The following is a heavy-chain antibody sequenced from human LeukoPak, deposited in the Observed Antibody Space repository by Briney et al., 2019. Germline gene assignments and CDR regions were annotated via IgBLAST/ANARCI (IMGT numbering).Heavy chain of an antibody. CDR3: TRDLVS. V-gene: IGHV3-30*03. Sequence: GGSLRLSCAASGFTFSSYGMHWVRQAPGKGLEWVAVILYDGSNKYYVDSVKGRFTISRDNSKNTLYLQMNSLRAEDTAVYYCTRDLVSWGQGTLVTVSS. CDR1: GFTFSSYG. CDR2: ILYDGSNK. J-gene: IGHJ5*02. D-gene: IGHD3-16*01.